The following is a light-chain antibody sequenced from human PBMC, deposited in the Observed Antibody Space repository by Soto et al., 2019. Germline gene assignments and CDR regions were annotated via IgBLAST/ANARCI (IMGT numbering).Light chain of an antibody. CDR2: DAS. J-gene: IGKJ1*01. V-gene: IGKV3-11*01. CDR1: QSVNNY. Sequence: EIVLTQSPGTLSLSPGERATLSCRASQSVNNYLAWYQQRPGQAPRLLIYDASNRATGIPARFSGSGSGTDFTLTISSLQSEDFAVYYCQQYNNWRTFGQGTKVDIK. CDR3: QQYNNWRT.